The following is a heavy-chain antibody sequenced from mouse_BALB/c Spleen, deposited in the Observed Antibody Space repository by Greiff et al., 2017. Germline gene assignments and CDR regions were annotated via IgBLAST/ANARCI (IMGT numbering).Heavy chain of an antibody. CDR3: ARRGVDGNYGDYYAMDY. D-gene: IGHD2-1*01. V-gene: IGHV2-2*02. CDR2: ICSGGST. CDR1: GFSLTSYG. J-gene: IGHJ4*01. Sequence: QVQLKESGPGLVQPSQSLSITCTVSGFSLTSYGVHWVRQSPGKGLEWLGVICSGGSTDYNAAFISRLSISKDNSKSQVFFKMNSLQANDTAIYYCARRGVDGNYGDYYAMDYWGQGTSVTVSS.